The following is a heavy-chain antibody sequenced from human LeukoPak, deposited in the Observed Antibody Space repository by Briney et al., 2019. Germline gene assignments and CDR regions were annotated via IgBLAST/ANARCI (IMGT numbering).Heavy chain of an antibody. CDR3: ARDAKGNKPFDY. CDR1: GYTFSDYY. Sequence: ASVKASCKASGYTFSDYYIHWVRQAPGQGLEWMGRINPNSGGTNYAQKFQGRVTMTRDTSISTAYMELSRLRSDDTALYYCARDAKGNKPFDYWGQGTLVTVSS. V-gene: IGHV1-2*06. D-gene: IGHD1/OR15-1a*01. CDR2: INPNSGGT. J-gene: IGHJ4*02.